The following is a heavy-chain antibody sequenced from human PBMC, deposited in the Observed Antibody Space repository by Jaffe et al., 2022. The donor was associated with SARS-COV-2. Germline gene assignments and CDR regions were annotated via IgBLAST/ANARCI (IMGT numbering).Heavy chain of an antibody. CDR2: IYPGDSKT. Sequence: EVQLVQSGAEVKKPGESLKISCKGSGYMFSSYWVGWVRQMPGKGLEWMGIIYPGDSKTRYSPSFQGQVTISVDKSISTAYLHWSSLKASDTAMYYCARQDGLGLYYMDVWGKGTTVTVSS. V-gene: IGHV5-51*01. D-gene: IGHD3-10*01. J-gene: IGHJ6*03. CDR1: GYMFSSYW. CDR3: ARQDGLGLYYMDV.